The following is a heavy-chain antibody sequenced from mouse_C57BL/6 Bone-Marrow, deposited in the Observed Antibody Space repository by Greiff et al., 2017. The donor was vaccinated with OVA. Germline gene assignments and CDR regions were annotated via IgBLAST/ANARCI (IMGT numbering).Heavy chain of an antibody. CDR2: ISYDGSN. J-gene: IGHJ3*01. Sequence: DVKLQESGPGLVKPSQSLSLTCSVTGYSITSGYYWNWIRQFPGNKLEWMGYISYDGSNNYNPSLKNRISITRDTSKNQFFLKLNSVTTEDTATYYCAREAYYGTAWFAYWGQGTLVTVSA. CDR1: GYSITSGYY. CDR3: AREAYYGTAWFAY. D-gene: IGHD2-10*01. V-gene: IGHV3-6*01.